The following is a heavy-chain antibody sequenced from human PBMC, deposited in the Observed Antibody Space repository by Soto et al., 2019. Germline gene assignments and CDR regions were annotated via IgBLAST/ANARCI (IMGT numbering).Heavy chain of an antibody. CDR1: GGSFSGYY. J-gene: IGHJ1*01. Sequence: PSETLSLTCAVYGGSFSGYYWSWIRQPPGKGLEWIGEINHSGSTNYNPSLKSRVTISVDTSKNQFSLKLSSVTAADTAVYYCASTTTVTTIPAEYFQHWGQGTLVTVSS. CDR3: ASTTTVTTIPAEYFQH. D-gene: IGHD4-17*01. V-gene: IGHV4-34*01. CDR2: INHSGST.